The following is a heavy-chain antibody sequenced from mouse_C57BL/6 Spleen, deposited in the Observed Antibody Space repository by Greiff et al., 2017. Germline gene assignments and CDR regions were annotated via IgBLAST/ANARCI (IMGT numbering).Heavy chain of an antibody. CDR3: AREEAVAWYFDV. Sequence: QVQLQQSGAELARPGASVKLSCKASGYTFTSYGISWVKQRTGQGLEWIGEIYPRSGNTYYNEKFKGKATLTADKSSSTAYMELRSLTSEDSAVYFFAREEAVAWYFDVWGTGTTVTVSS. CDR1: GYTFTSYG. V-gene: IGHV1-81*01. D-gene: IGHD1-1*01. CDR2: IYPRSGNT. J-gene: IGHJ1*03.